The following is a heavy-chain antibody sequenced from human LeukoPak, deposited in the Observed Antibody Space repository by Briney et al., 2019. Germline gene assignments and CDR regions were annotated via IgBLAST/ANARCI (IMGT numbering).Heavy chain of an antibody. D-gene: IGHD1-26*01. CDR1: GFTFSSYG. Sequence: PGGSLRLSCAASGFTFSSYGMHWVRQAPGKGLEWVAVIWYDGSNKYYADSVKGRFTISRDNSKNTLYLQMNSLRAEDTAVYYCARGRRAVVGATRVYYYYYGMDVWGQGTTVTVSS. CDR2: IWYDGSNK. V-gene: IGHV3-33*01. J-gene: IGHJ6*02. CDR3: ARGRRAVVGATRVYYYYYGMDV.